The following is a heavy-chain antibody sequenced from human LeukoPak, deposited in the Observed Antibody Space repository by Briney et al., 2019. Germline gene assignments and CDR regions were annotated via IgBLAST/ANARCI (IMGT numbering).Heavy chain of an antibody. CDR1: GFTFSSYG. J-gene: IGHJ4*02. CDR2: IRYDGSNK. D-gene: IGHD2-2*01. Sequence: GGSLRLSCAASGFTFSSYGMHWVRQAPGKGLEWVTFIRYDGSNKYYADSVKGRLTISRDNSKNTLYLQMNSLRAEDTAVYYCAKSSYCSSTSCYDWGQGTLVTVSS. V-gene: IGHV3-30*02. CDR3: AKSSYCSSTSCYD.